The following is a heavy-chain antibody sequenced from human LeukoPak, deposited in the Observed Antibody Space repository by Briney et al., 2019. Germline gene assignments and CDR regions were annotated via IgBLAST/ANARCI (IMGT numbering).Heavy chain of an antibody. Sequence: SETLSLTCTVSGYSITSGYYWGRIRQPPGKGLEWIGTIYHSGSTYYNPSLKSRVTISVDTSKNQFSLKLSSVTAADTALYYCSRASSTSYYDYWGQGSLVTVSS. CDR3: SRASSTSYYDY. CDR2: IYHSGST. CDR1: GYSITSGYY. V-gene: IGHV4-38-2*02. J-gene: IGHJ4*02. D-gene: IGHD6-19*01.